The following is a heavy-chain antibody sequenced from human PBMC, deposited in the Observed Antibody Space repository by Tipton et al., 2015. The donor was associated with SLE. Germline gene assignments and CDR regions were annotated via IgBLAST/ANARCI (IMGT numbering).Heavy chain of an antibody. J-gene: IGHJ6*02. CDR2: INHSGST. CDR3: ARGRLLEWLSTYYYYYGMDV. V-gene: IGHV4-4*02. Sequence: SLRLSCSISGGSISSSNWWSWIRQSPGKGLEWIGEINHSGSTNYNPSLKSRVTISVDTSKIQFSLKLSSVTAADTAVYYCARGRLLEWLSTYYYYYGMDVWGHGTTVTVSS. D-gene: IGHD3-3*01. CDR1: GGSISSSNW.